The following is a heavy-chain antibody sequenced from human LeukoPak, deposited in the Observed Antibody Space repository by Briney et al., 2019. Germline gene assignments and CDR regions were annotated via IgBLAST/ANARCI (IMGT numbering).Heavy chain of an antibody. CDR2: ISSSSSYI. Sequence: GGSLRLSCAASGFTFSSYSMNWVRQAPGKGLEWVSSISSSSSYIYYADSVKGRFTISRDNAKNSLYLQMNSLRAEDTAVYYCARDLKDTAMAAHFGYWGQGTLVTVSS. CDR3: ARDLKDTAMAAHFGY. J-gene: IGHJ4*02. V-gene: IGHV3-21*01. CDR1: GFTFSSYS. D-gene: IGHD5-18*01.